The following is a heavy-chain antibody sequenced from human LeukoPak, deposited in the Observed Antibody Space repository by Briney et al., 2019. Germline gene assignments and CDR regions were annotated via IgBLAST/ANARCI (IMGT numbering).Heavy chain of an antibody. Sequence: GGSLRLSCAASGFTFSSYWMSWVRQAPGKGLEWVANIKQDGSEKYYVDSVKGRLTISRDNAKNSLYLQMNSLRAEDTAVYYCARDQGFSYYYYYMGVWGKGTTVTVSS. V-gene: IGHV3-7*01. CDR3: ARDQGFSYYYYYMGV. CDR2: IKQDGSEK. CDR1: GFTFSSYW. J-gene: IGHJ6*03. D-gene: IGHD3-3*01.